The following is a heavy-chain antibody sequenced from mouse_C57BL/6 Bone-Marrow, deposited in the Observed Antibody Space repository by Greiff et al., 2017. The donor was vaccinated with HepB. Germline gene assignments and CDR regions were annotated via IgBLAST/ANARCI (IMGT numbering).Heavy chain of an antibody. CDR1: GFTFSDFY. Sequence: DVKLVDSGGGLVQSGRSLRLSCATSGFTFSDFYMEWVRQAPGKGLEWIAASRNKANDYTTEYSASVKGRFIVSRDTSQSILYLQMNALRAEDTAIYYCARDGSSYAMDYWGQGTSVTVSS. J-gene: IGHJ4*01. CDR2: SRNKANDYTT. D-gene: IGHD1-1*01. V-gene: IGHV7-1*01. CDR3: ARDGSSYAMDY.